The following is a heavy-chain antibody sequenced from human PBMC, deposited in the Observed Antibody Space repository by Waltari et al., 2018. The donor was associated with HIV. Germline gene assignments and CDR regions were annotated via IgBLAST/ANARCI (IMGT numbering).Heavy chain of an antibody. CDR3: ARDFYDFWSGYYEPGNY. J-gene: IGHJ4*02. V-gene: IGHV1-3*01. CDR2: INAGNGNT. Sequence: QVQLVQSGAEVKKPGASVKVSCKASGYTFTSYAMHWVRQAPGQRLEWMGWINAGNGNTKYSQKFQGRVTITRDTSASTAYMELSSLRSEDTAVYYCARDFYDFWSGYYEPGNYWGQGTLVTVSS. D-gene: IGHD3-3*01. CDR1: GYTFTSYA.